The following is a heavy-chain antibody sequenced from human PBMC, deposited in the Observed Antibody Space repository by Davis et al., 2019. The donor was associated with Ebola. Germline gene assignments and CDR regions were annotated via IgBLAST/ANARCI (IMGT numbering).Heavy chain of an antibody. V-gene: IGHV3-23*01. CDR3: AKGSGTYYYYYGMDV. Sequence: GESLKISCAASGFTFSSYAMSWVRQAPGKGLEWVSAISGSGGSKYYADSVKGRFTISRENAKNSLYLQMNSLRAGDTAVYYCAKGSGTYYYYYGMDVWGQGTTVTVSS. CDR2: ISGSGGSK. J-gene: IGHJ6*02. CDR1: GFTFSSYA.